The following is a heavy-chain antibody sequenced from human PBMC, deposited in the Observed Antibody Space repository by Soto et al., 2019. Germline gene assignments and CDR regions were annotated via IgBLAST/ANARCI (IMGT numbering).Heavy chain of an antibody. CDR2: ISSSSSTI. Sequence: GGSLRLSCAASGFTFSSYSMNWVRQAPGKGLEWVSYISSSSSTIYYADSVKGRFTISRDNAKNSLYLQMNSLRDEDTAVYYCARGSVLRYFDWFPGRFDYWGQGTLVTVSS. J-gene: IGHJ4*02. CDR1: GFTFSSYS. V-gene: IGHV3-48*02. D-gene: IGHD3-9*01. CDR3: ARGSVLRYFDWFPGRFDY.